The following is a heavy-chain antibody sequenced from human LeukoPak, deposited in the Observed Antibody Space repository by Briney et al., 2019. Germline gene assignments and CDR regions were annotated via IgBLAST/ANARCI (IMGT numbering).Heavy chain of an antibody. CDR2: INPNSGGT. CDR1: GGTFSSYA. V-gene: IGHV1-2*02. J-gene: IGHJ5*02. Sequence: ASVKVSCKASGGTFSSYAISWVRQAPGQGLEWMGWINPNSGGTNYAQKFQGRVTMTRDTSISTAYMELSRLRSDDTAVYYCARDKEYYYDSSGYPNRIFDPWGQGTLVTVSS. CDR3: ARDKEYYYDSSGYPNRIFDP. D-gene: IGHD3-22*01.